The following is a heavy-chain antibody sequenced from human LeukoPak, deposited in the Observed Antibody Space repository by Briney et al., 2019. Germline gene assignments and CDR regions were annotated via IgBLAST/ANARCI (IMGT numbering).Heavy chain of an antibody. CDR2: IYPGDSDT. J-gene: IGHJ6*03. Sequence: GESLKISCQGSGYRFTSYWISWGRQMPGKGLEWMGIIYPGDSDTTYSPSFQGQVTISADRSVSTAYLQWSSLKASDSAMYYCARGRVGATAYGMDVWGKGTTVTVSS. CDR3: ARGRVGATAYGMDV. V-gene: IGHV5-51*01. CDR1: GYRFTSYW. D-gene: IGHD1-26*01.